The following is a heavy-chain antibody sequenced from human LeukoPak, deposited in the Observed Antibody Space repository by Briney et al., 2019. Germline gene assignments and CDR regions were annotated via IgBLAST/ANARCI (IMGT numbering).Heavy chain of an antibody. Sequence: GASVKVSCKAFGYTFTSYGISWVRQAPGQGLEWMGWISAYNGNTNYAQKFQGRVTITTDESTSTAYMELSSLRSEDTAVYYCASSMTTVYDYWGQGTLVTVSS. CDR3: ASSMTTVYDY. J-gene: IGHJ4*02. CDR2: ISAYNGNT. D-gene: IGHD4-11*01. V-gene: IGHV1-18*01. CDR1: GYTFTSYG.